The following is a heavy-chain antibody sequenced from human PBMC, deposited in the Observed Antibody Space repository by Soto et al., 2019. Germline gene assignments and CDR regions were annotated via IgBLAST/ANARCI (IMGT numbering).Heavy chain of an antibody. CDR2: IYWNDDK. V-gene: IGHV2-5*01. CDR1: GFSLSTSGVG. J-gene: IGHJ5*02. Sequence: QITLKESGPTLVKPTQTLTLTCTFSGFSLSTSGVGVGWIRQPPGKALEWLALIYWNDDKRYSPSLKSRLTITKDTSKNHVVLTMTNMDPVDTATYYCAHRRVDCSGGSCSSLNWFDPWGQGTLVTVSS. D-gene: IGHD2-15*01. CDR3: AHRRVDCSGGSCSSLNWFDP.